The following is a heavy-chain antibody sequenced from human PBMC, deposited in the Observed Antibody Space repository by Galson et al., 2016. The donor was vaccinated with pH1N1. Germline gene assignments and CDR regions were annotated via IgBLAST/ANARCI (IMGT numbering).Heavy chain of an antibody. Sequence: SLRLSCAASGFTFKDAWMSWVRQAPGKGLERVGRINSKTEGATRDFAAPVRGRFAISRDDSKSTVFLQMDSLKTEDTAVYYCAAGSGRSDFDYWGQGIQVTVSS. CDR2: INSKTEGATR. CDR3: AAGSGRSDFDY. CDR1: GFTFKDAW. J-gene: IGHJ4*02. D-gene: IGHD3-10*01. V-gene: IGHV3-15*01.